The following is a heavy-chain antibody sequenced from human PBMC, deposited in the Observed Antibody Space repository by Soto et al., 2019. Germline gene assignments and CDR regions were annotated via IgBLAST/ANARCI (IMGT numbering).Heavy chain of an antibody. Sequence: EVQLLESGGGLVQPGGSLRLSCAASGFTFSSYAMSWVRQAPGKGLEWVSAISGSGGSTYYADSVKGRFTISRDNSKNTLYLQMNSLRAEDTAVYYCAKWSLAVMSGGSEYFQHWGQGTLVTVSS. J-gene: IGHJ1*01. D-gene: IGHD3-10*01. CDR1: GFTFSSYA. CDR3: AKWSLAVMSGGSEYFQH. CDR2: ISGSGGST. V-gene: IGHV3-23*01.